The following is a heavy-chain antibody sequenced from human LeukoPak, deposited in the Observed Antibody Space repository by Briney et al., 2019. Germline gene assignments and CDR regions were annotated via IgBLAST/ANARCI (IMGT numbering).Heavy chain of an antibody. CDR2: INHSGST. D-gene: IGHD6-13*01. J-gene: IGHJ4*02. Sequence: SETLSLTCAVYGGSFSGYYWSWIRQPPGKGLEWIGEINHSGSTNYNPSLKSRVTISVDTSKNQFSLKLSSVTAADTAVYYCAREEPQQLVPFDYWGQGTLVTVSS. V-gene: IGHV4-34*01. CDR1: GGSFSGYY. CDR3: AREEPQQLVPFDY.